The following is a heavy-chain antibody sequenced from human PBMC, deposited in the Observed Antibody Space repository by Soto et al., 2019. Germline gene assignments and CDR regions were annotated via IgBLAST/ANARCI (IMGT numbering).Heavy chain of an antibody. V-gene: IGHV4-59*13. D-gene: IGHD6-13*01. CDR1: GGSISSYY. CDR3: ARGANIAAASFDI. Sequence: TSETLSLTCTVSGGSISSYYWSWIRQPPGKGLEWIGYIYYSGSTNYNPSLKSRVTISVDTSKNQFSLKLSSVTAADTAVYYCARGANIAAASFDIWGQGTLVTVSS. J-gene: IGHJ3*02. CDR2: IYYSGST.